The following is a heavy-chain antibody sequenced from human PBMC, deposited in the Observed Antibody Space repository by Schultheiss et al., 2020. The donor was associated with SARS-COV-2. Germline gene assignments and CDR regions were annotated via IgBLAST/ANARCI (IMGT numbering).Heavy chain of an antibody. J-gene: IGHJ6*02. CDR1: GFTFSSYG. D-gene: IGHD6-13*01. CDR3: ARDGPAAAGDRLPYYYYYYGMDV. Sequence: GGSLRLSCAASGFTFSSYGMHWVRQAPGKGLEWVAVIWYDGSNKYYADSVKGRFTISRDNSKNTLYLQMNSLRAEDTAVYYCARDGPAAAGDRLPYYYYYYGMDVWGQGTTVTVSS. CDR2: IWYDGSNK. V-gene: IGHV3-33*01.